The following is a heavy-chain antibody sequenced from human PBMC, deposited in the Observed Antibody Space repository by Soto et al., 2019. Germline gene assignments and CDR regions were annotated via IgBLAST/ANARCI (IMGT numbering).Heavy chain of an antibody. CDR2: INAGDGNT. V-gene: IGHV1-3*01. Sequence: APGQRLEWMGWINAGDGNTKYSPNFQGRVTITKDTSASTVYMELSSLRSEDTAVYFCTRDYYDSSGYYPKFDYWGQGTLVTV. J-gene: IGHJ4*02. D-gene: IGHD3-22*01. CDR3: TRDYYDSSGYYPKFDY.